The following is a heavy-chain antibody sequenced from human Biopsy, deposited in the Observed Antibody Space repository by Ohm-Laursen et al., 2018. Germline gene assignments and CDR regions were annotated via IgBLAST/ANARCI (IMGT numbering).Heavy chain of an antibody. CDR2: LYSAGNT. CDR3: AGSSPGANDYFQH. Sequence: SLRLSCVASGFNIRVSYMGWVRQPPGKGLEWLSLLYSAGNTYYADSVKGRFTISRDKSKNTLYLQLNSLGAEDTAIYYCAGSSPGANDYFQHWGRGTLVTVSS. CDR1: GFNIRVSY. V-gene: IGHV3-53*01. J-gene: IGHJ1*01. D-gene: IGHD4/OR15-4a*01.